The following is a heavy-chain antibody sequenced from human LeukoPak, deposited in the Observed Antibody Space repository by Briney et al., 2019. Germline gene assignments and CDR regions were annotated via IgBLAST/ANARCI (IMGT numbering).Heavy chain of an antibody. V-gene: IGHV3-21*01. J-gene: IGHJ6*02. CDR1: GFTFSSYS. Sequence: GGSLRLSCAASGFTFSSYSMNWVRQAPGKGLEWVSSISSSSSYIYYADSVKGRFTISRDNAKNSLYLQMNSLRAEDTAVYYCARDRVVVPAAIMYYGMDVWGQGTTVTVSS. CDR2: ISSSSSYI. CDR3: ARDRVVVPAAIMYYGMDV. D-gene: IGHD2-2*01.